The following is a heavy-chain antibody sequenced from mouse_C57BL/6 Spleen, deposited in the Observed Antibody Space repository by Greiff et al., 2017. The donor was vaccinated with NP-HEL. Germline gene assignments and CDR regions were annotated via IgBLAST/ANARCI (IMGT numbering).Heavy chain of an antibody. CDR2: IRSKSNNYAT. J-gene: IGHJ3*01. CDR1: GFSFNTYA. D-gene: IGHD2-1*01. Sequence: VQLVESGGGLVQPKGSLKLSCAASGFSFNTYAMNWVRQAPGKGLEWVARIRSKSNNYATYSADSVKDRFTISRDDSESMLYLQMNNLKTEDTAMYYCVRHDGNYGGFAYWGQGTLVTVSA. V-gene: IGHV10-1*01. CDR3: VRHDGNYGGFAY.